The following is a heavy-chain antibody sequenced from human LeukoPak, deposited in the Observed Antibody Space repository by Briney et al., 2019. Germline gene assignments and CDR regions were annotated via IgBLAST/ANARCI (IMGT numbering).Heavy chain of an antibody. CDR1: GGSISSYY. Sequence: KPSETLSLTCTVSGGSISSYYWSWIRQPPGKGLEWIGYIYYSGSTNYNPSLKSRVTISVDTSKNQFSLKLSSVTAADTAVYYCARGRLARGAFDIWGQGTMVTVSS. CDR2: IYYSGST. J-gene: IGHJ3*02. CDR3: ARGRLARGAFDI. D-gene: IGHD3-3*02. V-gene: IGHV4-59*01.